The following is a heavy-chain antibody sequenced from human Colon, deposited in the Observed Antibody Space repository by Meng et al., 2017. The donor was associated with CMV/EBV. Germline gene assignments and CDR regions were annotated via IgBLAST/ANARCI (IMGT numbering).Heavy chain of an antibody. V-gene: IGHV3-7*01. CDR2: IKQDGSDK. CDR1: GFSLSDYW. J-gene: IGHJ6*02. Sequence: GGSLRLSCAVSGFSLSDYWMNWVRQAPGKGLEWVATIKQDGSDKYYVESVKGRFIVSRDNGKNSLYLEMNSLRAEDTGVYYCARGGCIGSNCYRNYYYYGMDVWGQGTTVTVSS. CDR3: ARGGCIGSNCYRNYYYYGMDV. D-gene: IGHD2-2*02.